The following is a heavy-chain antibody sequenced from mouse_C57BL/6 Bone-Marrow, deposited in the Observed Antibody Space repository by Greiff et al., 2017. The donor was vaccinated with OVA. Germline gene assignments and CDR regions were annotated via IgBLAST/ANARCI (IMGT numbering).Heavy chain of an antibody. CDR2: IDPENGDP. Sequence: EVQLVESGAELVRPGASVKLSCTASGFNIQDDYMHWVKQRPEQGLEWIGWIDPENGDPDYASKFQGKATITADTSSNTAYLQLRSLTSEDTAVYYCTTGITTVVATDVWGTGTTVTVSS. D-gene: IGHD1-1*01. CDR3: TTGITTVVATDV. CDR1: GFNIQDDY. V-gene: IGHV14-4*01. J-gene: IGHJ1*03.